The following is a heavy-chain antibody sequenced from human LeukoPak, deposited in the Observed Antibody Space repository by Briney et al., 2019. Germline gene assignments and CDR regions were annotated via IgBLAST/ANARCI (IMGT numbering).Heavy chain of an antibody. V-gene: IGHV3-30*18. D-gene: IGHD2-2*01. CDR1: GFTFSSYG. CDR3: AKDLGYCSSTSCYGRGLNV. Sequence: PGGSLRLSCAASGFTFSSYGMHWVRQAPGKGLEWVAVISYDGSNKYYADSVKGRFTISRDNSKNTLYLQMNSLRAEDTAVYYCAKDLGYCSSTSCYGRGLNVWGQGTTVTVSS. J-gene: IGHJ6*02. CDR2: ISYDGSNK.